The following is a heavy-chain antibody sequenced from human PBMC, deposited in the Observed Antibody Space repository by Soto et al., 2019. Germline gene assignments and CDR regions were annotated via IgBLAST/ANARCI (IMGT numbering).Heavy chain of an antibody. Sequence: GESLKISCKGSGYSFTSYWISWVRQMPGKGLEWMGRIDPSDSYTNYSPSFQGHVTISADKSISTAYLQWSSLKASDTAMYYCARGNYYDSSGYYPLDYWGQGTLVTVS. CDR2: IDPSDSYT. D-gene: IGHD3-22*01. V-gene: IGHV5-10-1*01. CDR3: ARGNYYDSSGYYPLDY. CDR1: GYSFTSYW. J-gene: IGHJ4*02.